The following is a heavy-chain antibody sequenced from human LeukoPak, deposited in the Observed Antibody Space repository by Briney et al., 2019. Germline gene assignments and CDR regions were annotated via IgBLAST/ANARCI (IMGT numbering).Heavy chain of an antibody. CDR2: ISGSGGST. V-gene: IGHV3-23*01. Sequence: GGSLRLSCAASGFTFTSYAMSWVRQAPGKGLEWVSTISGSGGSTYYADSVKGRFTISRDNSKNTLYLQMNSLRAEDTAVYYCAKDRIVGAHPFDYWGQGTLVTVSS. CDR1: GFTFTSYA. CDR3: AKDRIVGAHPFDY. D-gene: IGHD1-26*01. J-gene: IGHJ4*02.